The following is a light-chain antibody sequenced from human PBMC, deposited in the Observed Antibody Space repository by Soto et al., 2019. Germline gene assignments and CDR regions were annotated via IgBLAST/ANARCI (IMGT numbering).Light chain of an antibody. J-gene: IGKJ1*01. V-gene: IGKV3-20*01. CDR2: GAS. CDR1: QSVSSY. CDR3: QQYGSSPPT. Sequence: IVLTQSPGTLSLSPGERATLSCRAGQSVSSYLAWYQQKPGQGPRLLIYGASSRAPGIPDRFSGGGSGTAFTLTIDRLEPEDFAVYYCQQYGSSPPTFGQGTKVEIK.